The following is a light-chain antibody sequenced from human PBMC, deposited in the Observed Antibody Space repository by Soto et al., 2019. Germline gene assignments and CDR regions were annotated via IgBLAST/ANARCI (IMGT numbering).Light chain of an antibody. CDR3: CSYAGSYTHYV. CDR2: DVN. Sequence: QSVLTQPRSVSGSPGQSVTISCTGTSSDFGGYNYVSWYQHHPGKAPKFMIYDVNKRPSGVPDRFSGSKSGNTASLTISGLQAEDEADYYCCSYAGSYTHYVFGTGTKVTVL. V-gene: IGLV2-11*01. CDR1: SSDFGGYNY. J-gene: IGLJ1*01.